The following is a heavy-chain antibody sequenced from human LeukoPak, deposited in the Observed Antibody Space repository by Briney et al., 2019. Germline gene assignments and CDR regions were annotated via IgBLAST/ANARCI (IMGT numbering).Heavy chain of an antibody. V-gene: IGHV4-39*01. Sequence: SETLSLTCTVSGGSIRSSYYYWGWIRQPPGKGLEWIGSIYYSGSTYYNPSLKSRVTISVGTSKNQSSLKLSSVTAADTAVYYCARTGHIDYWGQGTLVTVSS. CDR3: ARTGHIDY. CDR2: IYYSGST. J-gene: IGHJ4*02. D-gene: IGHD1-1*01. CDR1: GGSIRSSYYY.